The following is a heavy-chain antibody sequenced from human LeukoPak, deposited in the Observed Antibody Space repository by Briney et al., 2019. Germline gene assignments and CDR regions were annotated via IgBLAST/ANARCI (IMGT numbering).Heavy chain of an antibody. D-gene: IGHD6-19*01. CDR3: ARDVIAVAGTSPFDY. V-gene: IGHV3-33*01. CDR2: IWYDGSNK. J-gene: IGHJ4*02. CDR1: GFTFSSYG. Sequence: GRSLRLSCAASGFTFSSYGMHWVPQAPGKGLEWVAVIWYDGSNKYYADSVKGRFTISRDNSKNTLYLQMNSLRAEDTAVYYCARDVIAVAGTSPFDYWGQGTLVTVSS.